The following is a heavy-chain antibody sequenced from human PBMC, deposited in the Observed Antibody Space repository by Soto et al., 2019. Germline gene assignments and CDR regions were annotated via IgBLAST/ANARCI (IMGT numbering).Heavy chain of an antibody. J-gene: IGHJ4*02. D-gene: IGHD6-19*01. Sequence: PSETLSLTCAVYGGSFSGYYWSWIRQPPGKGLEWIGEINHSGSTNYNPSLKSRVTISVDTSKNQFSLKLSSVTAADTAVYYCARDIAVAGDYWGQGTLVTVSS. CDR1: GGSFSGYY. V-gene: IGHV4-34*01. CDR3: ARDIAVAGDY. CDR2: INHSGST.